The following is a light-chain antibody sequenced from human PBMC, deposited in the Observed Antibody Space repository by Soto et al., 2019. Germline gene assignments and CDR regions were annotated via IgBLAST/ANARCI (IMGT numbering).Light chain of an antibody. Sequence: DILMTQSPSSVSPSLGDRVTITCRASQDISNWLAWYQQKPGKAPKLLIYAASSLQSGVPSRFSGSGYGTDFTLSISSLQPEDFATYYCQQANTFPLTFGGGTKVGVK. CDR3: QQANTFPLT. J-gene: IGKJ4*01. CDR1: QDISNW. V-gene: IGKV1-12*01. CDR2: AAS.